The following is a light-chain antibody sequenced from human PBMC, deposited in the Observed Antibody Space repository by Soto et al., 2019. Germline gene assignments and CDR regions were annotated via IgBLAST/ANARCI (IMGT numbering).Light chain of an antibody. CDR2: ENS. J-gene: IGLJ1*01. CDR1: NIGSKS. CDR3: QVWDSSTYHHV. V-gene: IGLV3-21*02. Sequence: SYELTQPPSVSVAPGQTARITCGGSNIGSKSVHWYHQKPGQAPVLVVYENSERPSGIPERFSGSNSGNTATLTISRVEAGDEADFYCQVWDSSTYHHVFGTGTKVTVL.